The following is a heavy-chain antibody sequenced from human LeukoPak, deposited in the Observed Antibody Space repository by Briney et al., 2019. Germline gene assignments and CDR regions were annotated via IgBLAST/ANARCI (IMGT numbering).Heavy chain of an antibody. Sequence: PRGSLRLSCAASGFTFSDYYMSWIRQAPGKGLEWISYISSGGTIIYYADSVRGQFTIPRDNAKKSLYLQMNSLRAEDTAVYYCASGYSSGPVYWGQGNLVTVSS. J-gene: IGHJ4*02. D-gene: IGHD6-19*01. CDR2: ISSGGTII. CDR1: GFTFSDYY. V-gene: IGHV3-11*04. CDR3: ASGYSSGPVY.